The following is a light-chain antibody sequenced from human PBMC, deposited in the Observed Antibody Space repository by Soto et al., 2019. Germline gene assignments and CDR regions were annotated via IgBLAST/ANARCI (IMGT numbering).Light chain of an antibody. CDR3: KSYAGSNTYV. CDR1: KNDIGVYDF. V-gene: IGLV2-8*01. Sequence: QSALTQPPSASGSPGQSVTIPSPGPKNDIGVYDFVSWYQHHPGKAPRLIIYEVVQRPSGVPDRFSGSKSGNTASLTVSGLQAADEADYFCKSYAGSNTYVFGSGTKLTVL. J-gene: IGLJ1*01. CDR2: EVV.